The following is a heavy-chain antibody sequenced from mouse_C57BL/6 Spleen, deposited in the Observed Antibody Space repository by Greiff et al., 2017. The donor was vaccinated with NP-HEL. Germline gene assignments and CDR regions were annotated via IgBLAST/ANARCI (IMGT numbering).Heavy chain of an antibody. CDR2: IWSGGST. V-gene: IGHV2-2*01. CDR3: ARNSGIYYGNLYCYFDV. Sequence: QVQLKESGPGLVQPSQSLSITCTVSGFSLTSYGVHWVRQAPGKGLEWLGVIWSGGSTDYNAAFISRMSISKDTSKSQVFFKMNSLQAYDTAIYYCARNSGIYYGNLYCYFDVWGTGTTVTVSS. J-gene: IGHJ1*03. CDR1: GFSLTSYG. D-gene: IGHD2-1*01.